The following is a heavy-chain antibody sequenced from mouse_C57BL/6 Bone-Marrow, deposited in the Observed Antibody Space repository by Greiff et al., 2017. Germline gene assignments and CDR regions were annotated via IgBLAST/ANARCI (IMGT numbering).Heavy chain of an antibody. CDR3: ARHDAGDYFDY. Sequence: EVNVVESGGDLVKPGGSLKLSCAASGFTFSSYGMSWVRQTPDKRLEWVATISSGGSYTYYPDSVKGRFTISRDNAKNTLYLQMSSLKSEDTAMYYCARHDAGDYFDYWGQGTTLTVSS. J-gene: IGHJ2*01. CDR2: ISSGGSYT. CDR1: GFTFSSYG. V-gene: IGHV5-6*01.